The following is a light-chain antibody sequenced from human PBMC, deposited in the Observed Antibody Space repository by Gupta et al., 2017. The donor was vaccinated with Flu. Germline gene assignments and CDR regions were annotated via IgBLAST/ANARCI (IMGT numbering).Light chain of an antibody. CDR3: QHNYDLPFT. CDR1: QSISRD. V-gene: IGKV1-39*01. CDR2: AAS. Sequence: DIQMTQSPSSLSASVGDRVTITCRASQSISRDLNWYQQKPGTAPRLPIYAASSLHSGVPSRFSGGCSWTDFTLTISSLQPEDFATYYCQHNYDLPFTFGPWTKVDF. J-gene: IGKJ3*01.